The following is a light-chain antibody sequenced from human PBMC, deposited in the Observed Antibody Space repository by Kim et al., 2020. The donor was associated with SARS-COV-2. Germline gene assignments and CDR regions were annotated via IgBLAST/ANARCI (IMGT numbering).Light chain of an antibody. Sequence: SSELTQDPAVSVALGQTVRITCQGDSLRQYYATWYQQKPGQAPVLVIYGKNNRPSGIPDRFSGSTSGNTASLTITGAQAEEEADYYCKSRDSSGKVVFGGGTQRTVL. J-gene: IGLJ2*01. CDR1: SLRQYY. V-gene: IGLV3-19*01. CDR3: KSRDSSGKVV. CDR2: GKN.